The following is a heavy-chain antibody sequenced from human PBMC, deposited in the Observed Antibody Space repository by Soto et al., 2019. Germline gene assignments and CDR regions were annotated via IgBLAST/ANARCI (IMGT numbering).Heavy chain of an antibody. J-gene: IGHJ4*02. CDR2: ISAYNGNT. V-gene: IGHV1-18*01. CDR1: GYTFTSYG. Sequence: ASVKVSCKASGYTFTSYGISWVRQAPGQGLEWMGWISAYNGNTNYAQKLQGRVTMTTDTSTSTAYMELRSLRSDDTAVYYCARGVGGDIVVVVAATPIYYFDYWGQGTLVTVS. D-gene: IGHD2-15*01. CDR3: ARGVGGDIVVVVAATPIYYFDY.